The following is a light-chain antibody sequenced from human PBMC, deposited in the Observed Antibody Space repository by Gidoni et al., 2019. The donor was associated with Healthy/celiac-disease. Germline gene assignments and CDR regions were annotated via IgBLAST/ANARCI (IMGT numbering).Light chain of an antibody. CDR3: QQSYSTPR. Sequence: DIQMTHSPSSLSASVGDRATITCRASQSISSYLNWYQQKPGKAPKLLIYAASSLQSGVPSRFSGSGSGTDFTLTISSLQPEDFATYYCQQSYSTPRFGQGTKVEIK. V-gene: IGKV1-39*01. CDR1: QSISSY. J-gene: IGKJ1*01. CDR2: AAS.